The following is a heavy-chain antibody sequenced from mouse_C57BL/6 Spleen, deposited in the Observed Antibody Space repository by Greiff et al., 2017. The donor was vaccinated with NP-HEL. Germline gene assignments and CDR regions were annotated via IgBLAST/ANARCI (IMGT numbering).Heavy chain of an antibody. J-gene: IGHJ2*01. D-gene: IGHD4-1*01. Sequence: EVKVVESGGGLVKPGGSLKLSCAASGFTFSSYAMSWVRQTPEKRLEWVATISDGGSYTYYPDNVKGRFTISRDNAKNNLYLQMSHLKSEDTAMYYCARDDWDNFDYWGQGTTLTVSS. V-gene: IGHV5-4*01. CDR2: ISDGGSYT. CDR1: GFTFSSYA. CDR3: ARDDWDNFDY.